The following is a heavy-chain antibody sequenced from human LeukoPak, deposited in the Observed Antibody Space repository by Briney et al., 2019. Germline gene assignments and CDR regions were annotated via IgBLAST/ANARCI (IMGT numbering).Heavy chain of an antibody. CDR2: IYYSGST. J-gene: IGHJ3*02. D-gene: IGHD2-15*01. Sequence: SETLSLTCTVSGGSVSSGSYYWSWIRQPPGKGLEWIGYIYYSGSTNYNPSLKSRVTISVDTSKNQFSLKLSSVTAADTAVYYCARDRDLGYCSGGSCWAFDIWGQGTMVTVSS. V-gene: IGHV4-61*01. CDR1: GGSVSSGSYY. CDR3: ARDRDLGYCSGGSCWAFDI.